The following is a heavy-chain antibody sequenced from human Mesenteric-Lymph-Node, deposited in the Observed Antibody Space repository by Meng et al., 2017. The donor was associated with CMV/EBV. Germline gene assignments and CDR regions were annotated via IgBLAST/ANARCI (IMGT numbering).Heavy chain of an antibody. CDR3: ARLNMVRGPNWFDP. CDR2: TSAYNGNT. CDR1: GSPFTSYG. Sequence: ASGSPFTSYGISWVRQAPGQGLEWMGWTSAYNGNTNYAQKLQGRVTMTTDTSTSTAYMELRSLRSDDTAVYYCARLNMVRGPNWFDPWGQGTLVTVSS. V-gene: IGHV1-18*04. J-gene: IGHJ5*02. D-gene: IGHD3-10*01.